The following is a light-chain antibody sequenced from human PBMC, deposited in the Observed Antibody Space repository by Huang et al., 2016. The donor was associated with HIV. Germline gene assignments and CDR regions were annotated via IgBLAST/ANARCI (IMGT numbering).Light chain of an antibody. CDR2: GAS. V-gene: IGKV3-15*01. CDR3: QQYDNCPLT. J-gene: IGKJ4*01. CDR1: QSVSTN. Sequence: EIVMTQSPASLSVSPGQRATLSCRASQSVSTNLAWYQQKPGQAPSLLIYGASTRATGLPARFSGSGSGTEFTLAINSLQSEDFAVYYCQQYDNCPLTFGGGTKVEIK.